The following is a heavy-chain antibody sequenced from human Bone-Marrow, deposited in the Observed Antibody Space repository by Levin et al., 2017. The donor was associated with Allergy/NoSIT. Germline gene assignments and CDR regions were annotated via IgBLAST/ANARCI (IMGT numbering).Heavy chain of an antibody. CDR2: ISKDSYRR. Sequence: GESLKISCEASGFDFSDYYMSWFRQAPGKGLEWVAYISKDSYRRYYADSVRGRFTISRDNNKDALYLQMNSLRADDTGVYFCARDGGLVDYWGRGTLVTVSS. CDR3: ARDGGLVDY. V-gene: IGHV3-11*01. CDR1: GFDFSDYY. J-gene: IGHJ4*02. D-gene: IGHD3-16*01.